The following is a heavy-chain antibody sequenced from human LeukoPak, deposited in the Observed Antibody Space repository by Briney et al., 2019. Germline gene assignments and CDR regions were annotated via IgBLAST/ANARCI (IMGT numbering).Heavy chain of an antibody. CDR3: ARDGNTSVISSGGMDV. CDR1: GSPVSSSHYY. J-gene: IGHJ6*04. CDR2: IYYTGST. D-gene: IGHD2-21*01. V-gene: IGHV4-61*01. Sequence: PSETLSLTCTVSGSPVSSSHYYWSWIRQPPGKGLEWIDYIYYTGSTNYNPSLKSRVTISVDTSKNQFSLKLSSVTAADTAVYYCARDGNTSVISSGGMDVWGKGTTVTVSS.